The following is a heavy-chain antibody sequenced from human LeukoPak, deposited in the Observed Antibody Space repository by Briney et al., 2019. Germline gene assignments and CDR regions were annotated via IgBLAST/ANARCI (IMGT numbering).Heavy chain of an antibody. CDR2: IYYRSKWYN. J-gene: IGHJ2*01. CDR1: GDSVSSNGAA. Sequence: SQTLSLTCAISGDSVSSNGAAWNWIRQSPSRGLEWLGRIYYRSKWYNDYAVSVKSRITINPDTSKNQFSLQLNSVTPEDTAVYYCTGVPLHYWYFDLWGRGTLVTVSS. CDR3: TGVPLHYWYFDL. V-gene: IGHV6-1*01.